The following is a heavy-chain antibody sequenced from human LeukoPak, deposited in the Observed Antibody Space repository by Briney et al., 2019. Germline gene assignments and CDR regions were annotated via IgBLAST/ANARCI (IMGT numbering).Heavy chain of an antibody. D-gene: IGHD6-13*01. CDR3: ARGPLGYSSSWYANY. CDR1: VYTFTSYD. V-gene: IGHV1-8*01. Sequence: ASVNVSCKTSVYTFTSYDINWVRQATGQGLEWMGCMNPNSGNTGYAQKFQGRVTMTRNTTISTAYMELSSLRSEDTAAYYCARGPLGYSSSWYANYWGQGTRVTVSS. J-gene: IGHJ4*02. CDR2: MNPNSGNT.